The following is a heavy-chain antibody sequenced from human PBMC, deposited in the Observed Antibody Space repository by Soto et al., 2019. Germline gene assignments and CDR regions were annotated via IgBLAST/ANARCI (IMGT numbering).Heavy chain of an antibody. Sequence: PSETLSLTCIVSGDSITSYYWSWIRQPPGKGLEWIGYIYFSGSTNYNPSLKSRATISVDTSKNQFSLKLSSVTAADTAVYYCAGGERENWFDPWGQGTLVTVSS. CDR2: IYFSGST. CDR3: AGGERENWFDP. CDR1: GDSITSYY. J-gene: IGHJ5*02. V-gene: IGHV4-59*01. D-gene: IGHD6-25*01.